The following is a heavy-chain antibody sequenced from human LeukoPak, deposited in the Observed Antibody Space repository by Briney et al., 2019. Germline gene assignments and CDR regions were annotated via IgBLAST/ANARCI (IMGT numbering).Heavy chain of an antibody. CDR1: GGSISIFY. J-gene: IGHJ4*02. D-gene: IGHD6-19*01. CDR3: ARYSGGWPYYFVY. Sequence: PSETLSLTCTVSGGSISIFYWSWIRQSPGKGLEWIGYISDTGSTNYNPSLKSRVAISLDTSRNQFSLNLSSVTAADTAVYFCARYSGGWPYYFVYWGQGTLVTVSS. CDR2: ISDTGST. V-gene: IGHV4-59*08.